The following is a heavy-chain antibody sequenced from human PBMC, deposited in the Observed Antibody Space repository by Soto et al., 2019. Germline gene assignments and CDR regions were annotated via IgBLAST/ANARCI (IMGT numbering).Heavy chain of an antibody. J-gene: IGHJ4*02. CDR3: ATEIHYGSGSYHDY. Sequence: GGSLRLSCAASGLTFSSYAMHWVRQAPGKGLEWVAVISYDGSNKYYADSVKGRFTISRDNSKNTLYLQMNSLRAEDTAVYYCATEIHYGSGSYHDYWGQGTLVTVSS. V-gene: IGHV3-30-3*01. D-gene: IGHD3-10*01. CDR2: ISYDGSNK. CDR1: GLTFSSYA.